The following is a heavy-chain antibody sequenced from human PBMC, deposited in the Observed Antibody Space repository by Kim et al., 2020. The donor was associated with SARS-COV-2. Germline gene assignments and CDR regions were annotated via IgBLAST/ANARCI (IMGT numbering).Heavy chain of an antibody. J-gene: IGHJ6*02. V-gene: IGHV3-23*01. Sequence: GGSLRLSCAASGFTFSSYAMSWVRQAPGKGLEWVSAISGSGGSTYYADSVKGRFTISRDNSKNTLYLQMNSLRAEDTAVYYCAKDLWPYGSGSYYKEIYYYYGMDVWGQGTTVTVSS. D-gene: IGHD3-10*01. CDR2: ISGSGGST. CDR1: GFTFSSYA. CDR3: AKDLWPYGSGSYYKEIYYYYGMDV.